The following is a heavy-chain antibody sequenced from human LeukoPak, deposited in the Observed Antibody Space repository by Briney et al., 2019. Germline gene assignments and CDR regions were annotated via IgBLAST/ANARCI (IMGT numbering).Heavy chain of an antibody. CDR2: ISASGATT. CDR1: GFIFSGSG. J-gene: IGHJ5*02. Sequence: GGSLRLSCAGSGFIFSGSGMHWVRQAPGRGLESVSVISASGATTFYADSVKGRFTISRDNFKSVLYLEMNSLRAEDTAVYYCATTARVAGAWGQGTLVTVSS. D-gene: IGHD6-19*01. CDR3: ATTARVAGA. V-gene: IGHV3-23*01.